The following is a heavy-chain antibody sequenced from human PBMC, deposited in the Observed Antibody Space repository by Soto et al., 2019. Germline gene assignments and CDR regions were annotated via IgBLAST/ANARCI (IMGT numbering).Heavy chain of an antibody. CDR2: TYYSGST. CDR1: GGSISSYY. V-gene: IGHV4-59*08. D-gene: IGHD1-1*01. CDR3: ARAKVTASTRGGHGLDV. J-gene: IGHJ6*02. Sequence: SETLSLTCTVSGGSISSYYWSWIRQPPGKGLKWIGYTYYSGSTNYNQSLRSRVIISADTSKNQFSLKLSSVTAADTAVYYCARAKVTASTRGGHGLDVWRHGTTVT.